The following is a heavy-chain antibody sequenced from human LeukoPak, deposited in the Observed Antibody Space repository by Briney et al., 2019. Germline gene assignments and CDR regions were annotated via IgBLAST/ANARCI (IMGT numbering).Heavy chain of an antibody. CDR2: INPNSGGT. CDR1: GYTFTGYY. J-gene: IGHJ4*02. Sequence: ASVKVSCKASGYTFTGYYMHWVRQAPGQGLEWMGWINPNSGGTNYAQKFQGRVTMTRDTSISTAYMELSRLRSDDTAVYYCARGRTSYYYGSGSQPPPDYWGQETLVTVS. CDR3: ARGRTSYYYGSGSQPPPDY. V-gene: IGHV1-2*02. D-gene: IGHD3-10*01.